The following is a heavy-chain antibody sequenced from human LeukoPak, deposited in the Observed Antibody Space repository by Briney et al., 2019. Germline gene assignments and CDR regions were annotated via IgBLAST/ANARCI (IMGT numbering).Heavy chain of an antibody. D-gene: IGHD3-3*01. CDR2: IIPIFGTE. CDR3: ARDTSITIFGVVIPFDP. V-gene: IGHV1-69*13. J-gene: IGHJ5*02. Sequence: SVKVSCKASGGTFSSYATSWVRQAPGQGLEWMGGIIPIFGTENYAQKFQGRVTINADESTSTAYMELSSLRSEDTAVYYCARDTSITIFGVVIPFDPWGQGTLVTVSS. CDR1: GGTFSSYA.